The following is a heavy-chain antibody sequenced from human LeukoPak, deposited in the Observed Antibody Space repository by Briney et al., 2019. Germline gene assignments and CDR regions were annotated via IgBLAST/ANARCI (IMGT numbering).Heavy chain of an antibody. CDR2: ISGSGGST. CDR1: GFTFTSYA. Sequence: PGGSLRLSCAASGFTFTSYAMTLVRPAPGKGLQWVSAISGSGGSTYYADSVKGRFTISRDNSKNTLYLQMNSLRAEDTAVYYCAKLSAVVMVVATVDYWGQGTLVTVSS. CDR3: AKLSAVVMVVATVDY. D-gene: IGHD2-15*01. V-gene: IGHV3-23*01. J-gene: IGHJ4*02.